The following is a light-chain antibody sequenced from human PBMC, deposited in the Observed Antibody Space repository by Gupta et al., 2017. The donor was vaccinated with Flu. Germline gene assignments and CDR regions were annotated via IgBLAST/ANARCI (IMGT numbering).Light chain of an antibody. J-gene: IGKJ2*02. CDR1: QSLVYKNGITY. Sequence: ISCRCSQSLVYKNGITYLTWFQHRPGQTPSRLIYEVSNRDSGVPDRFSGSGSVIDFTMKISRVEAEDVGVYHCMRGTHPWTFGQGTRLEI. CDR2: EVS. CDR3: MRGTHPWT. V-gene: IGKV2-30*01.